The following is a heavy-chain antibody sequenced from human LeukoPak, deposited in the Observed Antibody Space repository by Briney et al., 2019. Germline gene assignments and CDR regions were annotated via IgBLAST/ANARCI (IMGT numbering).Heavy chain of an antibody. J-gene: IGHJ4*02. CDR2: IYYSGST. CDR1: GGSVSSGSYY. Sequence: SETLSLTCTVSGGSVSSGSYYWSWIRQPPGKGLEWIGYIYYSGSTNYNPSLESRVTISVDTSKNQFSLKLSSVTAADTAVYYCARVSGDYGDYQAFYFDYWGQGTLVTVSS. D-gene: IGHD4-17*01. V-gene: IGHV4-61*01. CDR3: ARVSGDYGDYQAFYFDY.